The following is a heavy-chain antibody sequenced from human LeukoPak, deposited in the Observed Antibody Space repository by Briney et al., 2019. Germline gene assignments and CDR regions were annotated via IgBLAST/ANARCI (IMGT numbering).Heavy chain of an antibody. CDR2: ISAYNGNT. Sequence: GASVKVSCKASGYTFTSYGISWVRQAPGQGLEWMGWISAYNGNTNYAQKLQGRVTMTTDTSTSTAYMELRSLRSDDTAVYYCARTPVVEDIVVVPAAPDYWGQGTLVTVSS. CDR1: GYTFTSYG. J-gene: IGHJ4*02. CDR3: ARTPVVEDIVVVPAAPDY. D-gene: IGHD2-2*01. V-gene: IGHV1-18*01.